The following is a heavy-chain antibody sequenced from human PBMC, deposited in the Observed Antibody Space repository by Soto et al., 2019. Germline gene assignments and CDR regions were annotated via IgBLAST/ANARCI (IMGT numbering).Heavy chain of an antibody. D-gene: IGHD2-21*01. V-gene: IGHV4-59*01. CDR2: IYYSGST. Sequence: SETLSLTCTVSGGSISSYYWSWIRQPPGKGLEWIGYIYYSGSTNYNPSLKSRVTISVDTSKSQFSLKLSSVTAADTAVYYCARELYSCGAECPYYMDYWGQGTPVTVSS. CDR1: GGSISSYY. J-gene: IGHJ4*02. CDR3: ARELYSCGAECPYYMDY.